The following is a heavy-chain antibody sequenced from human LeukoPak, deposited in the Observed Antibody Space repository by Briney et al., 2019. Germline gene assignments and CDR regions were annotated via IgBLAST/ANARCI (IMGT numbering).Heavy chain of an antibody. CDR1: GFTFSSYA. V-gene: IGHV3-23*01. CDR2: IGGSGIST. J-gene: IGHJ4*02. D-gene: IGHD4-23*01. Sequence: GGSLRLSCAASGFTFSSYAMSWVRQAPRKGLEWVSTIGGSGISTYYADSVKGRFTISRDTSKNTLSLQMDSLRAEDTAAYYCAKDGPTVVSPHDYWGQGTLVTVSS. CDR3: AKDGPTVVSPHDY.